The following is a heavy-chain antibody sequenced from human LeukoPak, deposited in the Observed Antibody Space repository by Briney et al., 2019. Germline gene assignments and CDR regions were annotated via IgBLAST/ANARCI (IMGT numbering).Heavy chain of an antibody. V-gene: IGHV4-4*07. CDR1: GGSISSYY. CDR3: ARDNWNDDAFDI. CDR2: IYTSGST. D-gene: IGHD1-1*01. J-gene: IGHJ3*02. Sequence: PSETLSLTRTVSGGSISSYYWSWVRQPARKGLEWIGRIYTSGSTNYNPSLKSRVTISVDKSKNQFSLKLSSVTAADTAVYYCARDNWNDDAFDIWGQGTMVTVSS.